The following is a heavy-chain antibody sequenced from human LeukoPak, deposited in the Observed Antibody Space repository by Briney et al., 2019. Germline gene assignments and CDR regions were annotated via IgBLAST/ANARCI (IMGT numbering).Heavy chain of an antibody. CDR2: IFYSGST. Sequence: TTSETLSLTCTVSSGSISTSNYYWGWVRQPPGKALEWIGNIFYSGSTYYNPSLKSRVTISVDTSKNQFSLKLSSVTAADTAVYYCAREKGSHIFWDYWGQGTLVTVSS. J-gene: IGHJ4*02. CDR3: AREKGSHIFWDY. V-gene: IGHV4-39*07. CDR1: SGSISTSNYY. D-gene: IGHD2-15*01.